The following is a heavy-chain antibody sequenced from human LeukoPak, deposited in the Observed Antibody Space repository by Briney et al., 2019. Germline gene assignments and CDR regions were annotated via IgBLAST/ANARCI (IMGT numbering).Heavy chain of an antibody. D-gene: IGHD6-13*01. CDR1: GFTFSSYA. J-gene: IGHJ4*02. V-gene: IGHV3-30-3*01. Sequence: GGSLRLSCAASGFTFSSYAMHWVRQAPGKGLEWVAVISYDGSNKYYADSVKGRFTISRDNSKNTLYLQMNSLRAEDTAVYYCARANRIAAAGRGDYWGQGTLVTVSS. CDR3: ARANRIAAAGRGDY. CDR2: ISYDGSNK.